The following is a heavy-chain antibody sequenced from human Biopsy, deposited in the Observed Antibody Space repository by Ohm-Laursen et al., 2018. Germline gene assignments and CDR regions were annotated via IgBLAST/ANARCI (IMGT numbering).Heavy chain of an antibody. D-gene: IGHD3-22*01. Sequence: SLRLSCAASGFTFSSFSMNWVRQAPGKGLEWVANIQKDGNGKYYVDSVKGRFTISRDNDKSSLSLQMTNLRAEDTTVYYCARGSHYYDGSGFYSFDNWGQGTLVTVSS. J-gene: IGHJ4*02. CDR1: GFTFSSFS. V-gene: IGHV3-7*04. CDR3: ARGSHYYDGSGFYSFDN. CDR2: IQKDGNGK.